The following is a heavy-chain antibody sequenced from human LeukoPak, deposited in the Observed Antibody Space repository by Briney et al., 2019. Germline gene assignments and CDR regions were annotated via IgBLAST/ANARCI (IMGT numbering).Heavy chain of an antibody. CDR2: ISGSGGST. CDR3: AKEVPLYASPMKWFDP. V-gene: IGHV3-23*01. Sequence: PGGSLRLSCAASGFTFSSYAMSWVRQAPGKGLRWVSAISGSGGSTYYADSVKGRFTISRDNSKNTLYLQMNSLRAEDTAVYYCAKEVPLYASPMKWFDPWGQGTLVTVSS. J-gene: IGHJ5*02. D-gene: IGHD5/OR15-5a*01. CDR1: GFTFSSYA.